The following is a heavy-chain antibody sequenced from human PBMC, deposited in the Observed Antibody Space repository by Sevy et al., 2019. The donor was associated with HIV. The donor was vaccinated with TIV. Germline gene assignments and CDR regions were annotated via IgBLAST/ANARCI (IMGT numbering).Heavy chain of an antibody. CDR1: GFTFSSYW. Sequence: GGSLRLSCAASGFTFSSYWMTWVRQAPGKGLEWVALISHDGINEYYADSVKGRFTISRDNSKNTVYLEMNSLRNEDTAIYFCANAYSGSYSHSYLYALDVWGQGTTVTVSS. CDR2: ISHDGINE. CDR3: ANAYSGSYSHSYLYALDV. V-gene: IGHV3-30*18. J-gene: IGHJ6*02. D-gene: IGHD1-26*01.